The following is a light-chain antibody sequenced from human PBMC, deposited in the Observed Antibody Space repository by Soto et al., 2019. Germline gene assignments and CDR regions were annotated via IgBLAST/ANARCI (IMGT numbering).Light chain of an antibody. Sequence: QSVLTQPPSASGTPGQRVSISCSGSSSNIGSNTVNWYRQLPGTAPKLLIYNDNQRPSGVPDRFSGSKSGTSASLAISGLQSEVEADYYCAAWDDNLNGLMFGGGTQLTVL. CDR2: NDN. V-gene: IGLV1-44*01. CDR1: SSNIGSNT. J-gene: IGLJ3*02. CDR3: AAWDDNLNGLM.